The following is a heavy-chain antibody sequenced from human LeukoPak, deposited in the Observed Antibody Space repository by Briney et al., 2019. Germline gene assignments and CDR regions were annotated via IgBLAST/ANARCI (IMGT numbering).Heavy chain of an antibody. Sequence: SETLSLTCAVYGGSFSGYYWSWIRQPPGKGLEWIGEINHSGSTNYNPSLKSRVTISVDTSKNQFSLKLSSVSAADTAVYYCARDYYDSSGYYYGIHDYWGQGTLVTVSS. D-gene: IGHD3-22*01. CDR2: INHSGST. V-gene: IGHV4-34*01. J-gene: IGHJ4*02. CDR1: GGSFSGYY. CDR3: ARDYYDSSGYYYGIHDY.